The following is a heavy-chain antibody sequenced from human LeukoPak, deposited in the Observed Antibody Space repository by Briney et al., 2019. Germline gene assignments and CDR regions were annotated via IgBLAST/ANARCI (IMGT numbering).Heavy chain of an antibody. J-gene: IGHJ4*02. V-gene: IGHV1-2*02. Sequence: ASVKVSCKASGYSFTSHYMHWVRQAPGQGLEWMGWINPNSGGTNYAQKFQGRVTMTRDTSISTAYMELSRLRSDDTAVYYCARDESGIYFDYWGQGTLVTVSS. CDR2: INPNSGGT. CDR3: ARDESGIYFDY. D-gene: IGHD2-21*01. CDR1: GYSFTSHY.